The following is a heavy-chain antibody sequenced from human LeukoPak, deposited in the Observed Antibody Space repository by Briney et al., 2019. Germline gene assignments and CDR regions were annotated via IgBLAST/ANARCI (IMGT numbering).Heavy chain of an antibody. CDR1: GYTFTSYG. J-gene: IGHJ6*02. V-gene: IGHV1-18*01. Sequence: GASVKVSCKGSGYTFTSYGISWVRQAPGQGLEWMGWISDYNGNTNYAQKLQGRVTMTTDTSTSKAYMEMRRQRYGDGGVYYCATVPTPDIFSGYYPDFYYYGMDVWGQGTTVTVSS. CDR2: ISDYNGNT. D-gene: IGHD3-9*01. CDR3: ATVPTPDIFSGYYPDFYYYGMDV.